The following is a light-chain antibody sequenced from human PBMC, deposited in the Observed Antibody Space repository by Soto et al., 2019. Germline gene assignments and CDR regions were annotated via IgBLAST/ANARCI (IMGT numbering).Light chain of an antibody. CDR2: EVS. V-gene: IGLV2-14*01. CDR1: STDVGAYNY. J-gene: IGLJ1*01. CDR3: SSYTDSSNYV. Sequence: QSALTQPASVSGSPGQSITISCTGSSTDVGAYNYVSWYQQYPGQAPNLLIYEVSRRPSGVSNRFSGSRSGNTASLTISGLQAEDEADYYCSSYTDSSNYVFGTGTKLTVL.